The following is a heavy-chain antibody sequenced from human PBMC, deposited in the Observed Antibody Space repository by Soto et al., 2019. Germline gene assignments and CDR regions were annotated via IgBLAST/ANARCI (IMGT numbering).Heavy chain of an antibody. CDR2: ISFDGSNK. J-gene: IGHJ4*02. V-gene: IGHV3-30-3*01. CDR1: GFTFSRSG. D-gene: IGHD3-3*01. CDR3: ARHTGFLEWLLFFFDY. Sequence: GGSLRLSCAASGFTFSRSGTHWVRQAPGQGLEWVAVISFDGSNKYYADSVKGRFTISRDNSKNTLYLQMNSLRAEDTAVYYCARHTGFLEWLLFFFDYWGQGTQVTVSS.